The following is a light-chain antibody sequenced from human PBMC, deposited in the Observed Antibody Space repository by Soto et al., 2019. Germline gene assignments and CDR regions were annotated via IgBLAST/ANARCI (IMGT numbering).Light chain of an antibody. CDR1: QFISTY. V-gene: IGKV1-39*01. J-gene: IGKJ2*01. CDR3: QQSYSLPPT. Sequence: DIQMTQSPSSLSASVGDRVTIPCRSSQFISTYLSWYQQKPGKAPKLLIYATSSLQSGVPSRFSGSGSGTDFTLTINSLQPEDFATYYCQQSYSLPPTFGQGTKLEIK. CDR2: ATS.